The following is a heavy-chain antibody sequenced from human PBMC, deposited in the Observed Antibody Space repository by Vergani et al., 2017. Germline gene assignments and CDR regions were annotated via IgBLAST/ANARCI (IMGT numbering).Heavy chain of an antibody. J-gene: IGHJ2*01. CDR3: ASYCGGDCYSGYWYFDL. V-gene: IGHV4-59*01. D-gene: IGHD2-21*01. CDR1: GGSISSYY. Sequence: QVQLQESGPGLVKPSETLSLTCTVSGGSISSYYWSWIRQPPGKGLEWIGYIYYSGSTNYNPSLKSRVTISVDTSKNRFSLKLSSVTAADTAVYYCASYCGGDCYSGYWYFDLWGRGTLVTVSS. CDR2: IYYSGST.